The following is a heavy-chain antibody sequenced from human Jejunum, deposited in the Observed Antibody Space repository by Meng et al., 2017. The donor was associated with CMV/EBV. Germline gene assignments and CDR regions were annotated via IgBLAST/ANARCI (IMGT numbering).Heavy chain of an antibody. J-gene: IGHJ4*03. CDR1: GVSASASF. CDR3: TRCGINCYLDY. CDR2: IRSKNSGGTT. D-gene: IGHD2-15*01. Sequence: SGVSASASFMAWVRQTPGKGLEWVGFIRSKNSGGTTEYAASVKGRFLVSRDESNSVTYLQMNDLRIEDTAIYYCTRCGINCYLDYWGQGTLVTVSS. V-gene: IGHV3-49*04.